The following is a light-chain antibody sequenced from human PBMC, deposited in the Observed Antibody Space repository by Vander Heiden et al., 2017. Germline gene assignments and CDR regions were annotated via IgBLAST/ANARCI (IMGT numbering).Light chain of an antibody. CDR2: AAS. J-gene: IGKJ3*01. Sequence: DIQMTQSPSSLSASVGDRVTITCRASQSISSYLNWYQQKPGKAPKLLIYAASSLQSGVPSRFSGSGSGTDFTLTIRSLQPEDFATYYCQQSYSTPRFGHGTKVDIK. CDR1: QSISSY. CDR3: QQSYSTPR. V-gene: IGKV1-39*01.